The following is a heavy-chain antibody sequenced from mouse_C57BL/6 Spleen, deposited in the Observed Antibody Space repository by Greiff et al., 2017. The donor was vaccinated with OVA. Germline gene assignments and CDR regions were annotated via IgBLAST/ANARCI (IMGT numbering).Heavy chain of an antibody. CDR3: VRPARGNSYWYFDV. J-gene: IGHJ1*03. Sequence: DVHLVESGGGLVQPKGSLKLSCAASGFSFNTYAMNWVRQAPGKGLEWVARIRSKSNNYATYYADSVKDRFTISRDDSESMLYLQMNNMKTEDTAMYYCVRPARGNSYWYFDVWGKGTTVTVSS. CDR2: IRSKSNNYAT. CDR1: GFSFNTYA. D-gene: IGHD2-1*01. V-gene: IGHV10-1*01.